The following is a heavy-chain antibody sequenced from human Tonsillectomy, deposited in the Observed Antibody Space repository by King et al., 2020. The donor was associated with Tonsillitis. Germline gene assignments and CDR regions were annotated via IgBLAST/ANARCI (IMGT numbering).Heavy chain of an antibody. D-gene: IGHD2-15*01. CDR1: GGSISSYY. J-gene: IGHJ4*02. Sequence: QLQESGPGLVRPSETLSLTCTVSGGSISSYYWSWIRQPPGKGLEWIGYIYYSGSTNYNPSLKSRVTISVDTSKNQFSLKLSSVTAADTAVYYCARAITYCSGGSCYPGFYYWGQGTLVTVSS. V-gene: IGHV4-59*01. CDR2: IYYSGST. CDR3: ARAITYCSGGSCYPGFYY.